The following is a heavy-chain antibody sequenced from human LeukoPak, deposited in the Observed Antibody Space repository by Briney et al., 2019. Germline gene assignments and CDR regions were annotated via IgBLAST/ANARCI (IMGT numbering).Heavy chain of an antibody. CDR3: AKGSMVGATMAAFDI. D-gene: IGHD1-26*01. Sequence: GGSLRLSCVASGFTFSTYALTWLRQAPGKGLEWVSTLSSSATNTYYADSVTGRFTISRDSSKNTLYLQMISLRAEDTAIYFCAKGSMVGATMAAFDIWGQGTMVTVSS. V-gene: IGHV3-23*01. J-gene: IGHJ3*02. CDR1: GFTFSTYA. CDR2: LSSSATNT.